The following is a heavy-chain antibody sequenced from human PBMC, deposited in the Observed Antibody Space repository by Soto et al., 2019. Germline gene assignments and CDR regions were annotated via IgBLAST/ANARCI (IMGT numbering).Heavy chain of an antibody. D-gene: IGHD3-22*01. J-gene: IGHJ3*02. V-gene: IGHV1-69*06. CDR3: ARGSTMIVVVISNDAFDI. CDR2: IIPIFGTA. Sequence: QVQLVQSGAEVKKPGSSAKVSCKASGGTFSSYAISWVRQAPGQGLEWMGGIIPIFGTANYAQKFQGRVTITADKSTSTAYMELSSLRSEDTAVYYCARGSTMIVVVISNDAFDIWGQGTMVTVSS. CDR1: GGTFSSYA.